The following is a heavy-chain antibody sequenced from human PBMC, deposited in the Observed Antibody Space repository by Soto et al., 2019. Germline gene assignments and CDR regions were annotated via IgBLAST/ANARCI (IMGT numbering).Heavy chain of an antibody. D-gene: IGHD6-19*01. V-gene: IGHV4-4*07. Sequence: PSETLSLTCTVSGGSMSNYYWSWIRQPAGKGLEWIGRIYSSGGTNYNPSLKSRLTMSRDTPKRQFSLKLTSVTAADTAIYYCARGAVAGVDYGMDVWGRGTTVTVSS. CDR2: IYSSGGT. CDR3: ARGAVAGVDYGMDV. J-gene: IGHJ6*02. CDR1: GGSMSNYY.